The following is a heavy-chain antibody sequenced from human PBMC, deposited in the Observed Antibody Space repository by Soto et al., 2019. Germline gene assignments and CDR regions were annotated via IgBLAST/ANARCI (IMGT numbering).Heavy chain of an antibody. CDR1: NASIRSLKW. CDR2: IYHSGSI. V-gene: IGHV4-4*02. CDR3: ASKFGELLADAFDI. J-gene: IGHJ3*02. D-gene: IGHD3-10*01. Sequence: PSETLSLTCTVSNASIRSLKWWTLFRQTPGKGLEWIGEIYHSGSINHNPSLKSRVTMSVDKSKNQFSLKMTSVTAADTGVYYCASKFGELLADAFDIWGQGTVVT.